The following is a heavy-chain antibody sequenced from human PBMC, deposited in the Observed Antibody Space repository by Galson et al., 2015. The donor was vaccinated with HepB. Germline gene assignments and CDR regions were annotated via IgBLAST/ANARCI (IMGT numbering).Heavy chain of an antibody. D-gene: IGHD5-18*01. CDR3: ARRDTNMVDY. CDR2: IYPGDSDT. J-gene: IGHJ4*02. CDR1: GYRFTSFW. Sequence: QSGAEVKKPGESLKISCKGSGYRFTSFWIGWVRQMPGKGLEWMGIIYPGDSDTRYSPSFQGQVTISADKSLNTAYLQWSSLKASDSAIYFCARRDTNMVDYWGQGTLVTVSS. V-gene: IGHV5-51*01.